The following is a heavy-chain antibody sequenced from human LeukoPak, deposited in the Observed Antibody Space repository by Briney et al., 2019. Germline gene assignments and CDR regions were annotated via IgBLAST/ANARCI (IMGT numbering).Heavy chain of an antibody. CDR1: GGTFSSYV. CDR3: ARAINSGLYDGRGYYYGMEV. J-gene: IGHJ6*02. D-gene: IGHD5-12*01. V-gene: IGHV1-69*04. CDR2: IIPIFGIA. Sequence: SVKVSFKASGGTFSSYVISWVRQPPGQGLEWMGRIIPIFGIANYARKFQCRVTITADKSTSTAYMELSSLRSEDTAVYYCARAINSGLYDGRGYYYGMEVWGQGTTVTVSS.